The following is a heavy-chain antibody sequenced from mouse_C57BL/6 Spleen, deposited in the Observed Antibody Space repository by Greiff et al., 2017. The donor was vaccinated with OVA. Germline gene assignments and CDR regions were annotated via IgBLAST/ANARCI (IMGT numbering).Heavy chain of an antibody. Sequence: QVQLKQSGPELVKPGASVKISCKASGYSFTSYYIHWVKQRPGQGLEWIGWIYPGSGNTKYNEKFKGKATLTADTSSSTAYMQLSSLTSEDSAVYYCARGSNYYFDYWGQGTTLTVSS. V-gene: IGHV1-66*01. D-gene: IGHD2-5*01. CDR3: ARGSNYYFDY. CDR2: IYPGSGNT. J-gene: IGHJ2*01. CDR1: GYSFTSYY.